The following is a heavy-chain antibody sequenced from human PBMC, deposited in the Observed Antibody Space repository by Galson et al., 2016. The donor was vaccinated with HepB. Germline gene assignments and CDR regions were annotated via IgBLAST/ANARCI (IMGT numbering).Heavy chain of an antibody. CDR3: VKDRGFCSSSRCYAGAFDF. D-gene: IGHD2-2*01. CDR2: ITWNSGNI. Sequence: SLRLSCAVSGFNLNDYAMHWVRQAPGKGPEWVSSITWNSGNIGYADSVRGRFTISRDNGKMSLYLQMNDLRAEDTALYYCVKDRGFCSSSRCYAGAFDFWGQGTTVTVSS. J-gene: IGHJ3*01. V-gene: IGHV3-9*01. CDR1: GFNLNDYA.